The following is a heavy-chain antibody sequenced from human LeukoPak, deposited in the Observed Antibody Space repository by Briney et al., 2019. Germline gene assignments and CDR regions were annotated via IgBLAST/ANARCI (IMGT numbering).Heavy chain of an antibody. Sequence: SETLSLTCAVSGSSINPYYWHWIQQPPGKGLEWIGYIYYTGTTKYNPSLKNRVYISLDTSKNQFSLELNSVTAADTAVDYCARRGYLQTCYWLWGQGILVTVSS. CDR3: ARRGYLQTCYWL. CDR2: IYYTGTT. J-gene: IGHJ4*02. D-gene: IGHD2-8*02. CDR1: GSSINPYY. V-gene: IGHV4-59*08.